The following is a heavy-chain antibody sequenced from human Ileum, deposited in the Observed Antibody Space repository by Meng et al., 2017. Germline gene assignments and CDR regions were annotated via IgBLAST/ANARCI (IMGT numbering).Heavy chain of an antibody. Sequence: VQVRDSVSGLVKPSEALSLTCAVSGAYISSGPLWSWVREPPGKGLEWIGEMYPSGTTNYNPSLKSRVTISMDTSKNQLSLKLSSVTAADTAVYYCARHIAVSGTRGFDSWGQGTLVTVSS. J-gene: IGHJ4*02. D-gene: IGHD6-19*01. CDR2: MYPSGTT. CDR3: ARHIAVSGTRGFDS. CDR1: GAYISSGPL. V-gene: IGHV4-4*02.